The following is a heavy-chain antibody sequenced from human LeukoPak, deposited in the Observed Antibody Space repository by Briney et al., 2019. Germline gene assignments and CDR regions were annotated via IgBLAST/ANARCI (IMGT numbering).Heavy chain of an antibody. Sequence: GASVEVSCKVSGYTLTELSMHWVRQAPGKGLEWMGGFDPEDGETIYAQTFLGRVTLTRDTSISTAYMELSSLRSEDTAVYYCARGPDYDLLTGYPDYYYYSMDVWGKGTTVTVSS. CDR2: FDPEDGET. J-gene: IGHJ6*03. D-gene: IGHD3-9*01. CDR1: GYTLTELS. V-gene: IGHV1-24*01. CDR3: ARGPDYDLLTGYPDYYYYSMDV.